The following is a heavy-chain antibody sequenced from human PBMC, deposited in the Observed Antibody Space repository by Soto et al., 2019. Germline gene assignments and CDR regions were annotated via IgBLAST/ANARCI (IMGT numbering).Heavy chain of an antibody. CDR1: GFTFSSYG. V-gene: IGHV3-30*18. D-gene: IGHD1-26*01. CDR2: ISYDGSNK. J-gene: IGHJ5*02. CDR3: AKAVGATTDWFDP. Sequence: QVQLVESGGGVVQPGRSLRLSCAASGFTFSSYGMHWVRQAPGQGLEWVAVISYDGSNKYYADSVKGRFTISRDNSKNTLYLQMNSLRAEDTAVYYCAKAVGATTDWFDPWGQGTLVTVSS.